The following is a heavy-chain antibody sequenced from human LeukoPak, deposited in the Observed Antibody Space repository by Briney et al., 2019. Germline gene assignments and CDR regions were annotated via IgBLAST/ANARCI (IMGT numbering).Heavy chain of an antibody. V-gene: IGHV1-46*01. CDR3: ARGPSITMVRGGQWYYYMDV. CDR2: INPSGGST. CDR1: GYTFTSYY. Sequence: ASVKVSCKASGYTFTSYYIYWVRQAPGQGLGWMGLINPSGGSTNYAQKFQGRVTMTRDTSTSTVYMELSSLRSEDTAVYYCARGPSITMVRGGQWYYYMDVWGKGTTVTISS. J-gene: IGHJ6*03. D-gene: IGHD3-10*01.